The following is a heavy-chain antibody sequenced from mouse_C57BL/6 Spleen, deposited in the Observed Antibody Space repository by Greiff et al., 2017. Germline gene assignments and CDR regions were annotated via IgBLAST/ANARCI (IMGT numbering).Heavy chain of an antibody. Sequence: EVQLQQSGPELVKPGASVKISCTASGYTFTDHYMNWVKQSHGKSLEWIGDINPNNGGTSYNQKFKGKATVTVDKSSSTAYMELRSLTSEDSAVYYCAREGVRRFDYWGQGTTLTVSS. CDR1: GYTFTDHY. D-gene: IGHD2-14*01. J-gene: IGHJ2*01. V-gene: IGHV1-26*01. CDR2: INPNNGGT. CDR3: AREGVRRFDY.